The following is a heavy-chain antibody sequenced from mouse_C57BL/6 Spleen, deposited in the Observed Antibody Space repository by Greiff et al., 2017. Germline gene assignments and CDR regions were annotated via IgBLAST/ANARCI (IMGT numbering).Heavy chain of an antibody. CDR2: IYPGNSDT. Sequence: DVKLQESGTVLARPGASVKMSCKTSGYTFTSYWMNWVKQRPGQGLEWIGAIYPGNSDTSYNQKFKGKAKLTAVTSASTAYMERSSLTNEYSALYYCTYYDYDEVFAYWGQGTLVTVSA. J-gene: IGHJ3*01. CDR3: TYYDYDEVFAY. V-gene: IGHV1-5*01. D-gene: IGHD2-4*01. CDR1: GYTFTSYW.